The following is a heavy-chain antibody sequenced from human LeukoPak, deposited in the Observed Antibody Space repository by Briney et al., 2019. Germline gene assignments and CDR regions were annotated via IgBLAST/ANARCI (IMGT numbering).Heavy chain of an antibody. V-gene: IGHV3-23*01. Sequence: PGGSLRLSCAASGFTFEDYAMHWVRQAPGKGLEWVSAISGSGGSTYYADSVKGRFTISRDNSKNTLYLQMNSLRAEDTAVYYCARDPVGATEGDYWGQGTLVTVSS. CDR1: GFTFEDYA. J-gene: IGHJ4*02. D-gene: IGHD1-26*01. CDR3: ARDPVGATEGDY. CDR2: ISGSGGST.